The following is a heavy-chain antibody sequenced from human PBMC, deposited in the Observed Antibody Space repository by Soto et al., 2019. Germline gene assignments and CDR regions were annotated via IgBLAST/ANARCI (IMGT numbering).Heavy chain of an antibody. V-gene: IGHV1-18*01. Sequence: ASVKVSCKGSGYTFTSYGISWVRQAPGQGLEWMGWISAYNGNTNYAQKLQGRVTMTTDTSTSTAYMELRSLRSDVTAVYYCARDASFLVVVTAGDAFDIWGQGTMVTVSS. CDR3: ARDASFLVVVTAGDAFDI. J-gene: IGHJ3*02. CDR2: ISAYNGNT. D-gene: IGHD3-22*01. CDR1: GYTFTSYG.